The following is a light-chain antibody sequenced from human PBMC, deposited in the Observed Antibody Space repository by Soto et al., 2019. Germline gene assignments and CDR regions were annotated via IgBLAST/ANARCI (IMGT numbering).Light chain of an antibody. V-gene: IGLV2-14*03. CDR1: ISDVGGYNY. CDR2: DVN. CDR3: SSYISSGTLVV. J-gene: IGLJ2*01. Sequence: QSALTQPASLSGSPGQSITISCTGIISDVGGYNYVTWYQQHPGKAPKLMIYDVNNRPSGISSRFSGSKSGNTASLTISGLQAEDEADYYCSSYISSGTLVVFGGGTKLTVL.